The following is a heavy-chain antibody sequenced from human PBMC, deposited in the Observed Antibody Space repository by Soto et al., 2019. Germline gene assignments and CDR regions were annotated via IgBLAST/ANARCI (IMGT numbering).Heavy chain of an antibody. V-gene: IGHV3-23*01. CDR3: AKDLKYSSSWFLGWGFDY. Sequence: EVQLLESGGGLVQPGGSLRLSCAASGFTFSSYAMSWVRQAPGKGLEWVSAISGSGGSTYYADSVKGRFTISRDNSKNTLDLQMNSLRAEDTAVYYCAKDLKYSSSWFLGWGFDYWGQGTLVTVSS. J-gene: IGHJ4*02. CDR2: ISGSGGST. D-gene: IGHD6-13*01. CDR1: GFTFSSYA.